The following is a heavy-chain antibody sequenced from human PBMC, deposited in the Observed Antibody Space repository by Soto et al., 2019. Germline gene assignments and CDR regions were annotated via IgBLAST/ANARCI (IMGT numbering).Heavy chain of an antibody. V-gene: IGHV1-46*01. J-gene: IGHJ4*02. Sequence: QVQLVQSGAEVKKPGASVKVSCKASGYTFTSYYMHWVRQAPGQGLEWMGIINPSGGSTSYAQKCQGRVTMTRDTSTSTVYMELSSLRSEDTAVYYCARNPMGSIVSDTIFGVVIDYWGQGTLVTVSS. CDR3: ARNPMGSIVSDTIFGVVIDY. D-gene: IGHD3-3*01. CDR1: GYTFTSYY. CDR2: INPSGGST.